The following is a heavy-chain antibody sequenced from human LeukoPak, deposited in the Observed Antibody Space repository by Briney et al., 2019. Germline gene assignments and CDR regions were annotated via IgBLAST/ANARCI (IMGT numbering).Heavy chain of an antibody. J-gene: IGHJ4*02. Sequence: ASVKVSCKASGYTFTSYGISWVRQAPAQGLEWVEWISAYNGNTNYAQKLQGRVTMTTDTSTSTGYMELRSLRSDDTAVYYCARDNTYCGGDCYFGSDYWGQGTLVTVSS. CDR2: ISAYNGNT. CDR3: ARDNTYCGGDCYFGSDY. D-gene: IGHD2-21*02. V-gene: IGHV1-18*01. CDR1: GYTFTSYG.